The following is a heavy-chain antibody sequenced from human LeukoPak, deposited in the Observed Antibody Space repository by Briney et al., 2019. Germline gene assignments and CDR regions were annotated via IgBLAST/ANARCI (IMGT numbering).Heavy chain of an antibody. CDR2: ISAYNGNT. V-gene: IGHV1-18*01. CDR1: GYTLTELS. J-gene: IGHJ4*02. Sequence: ASVKVSCKVSGYTLTELSMHWVRQAPGQGLEWMGWISAYNGNTNYAQKLQGRVTMTTDTSTSTAYMELRSLRSDDTAVYYCARDEPTYSSGWYYWGQGTLVTVSS. D-gene: IGHD6-19*01. CDR3: ARDEPTYSSGWYY.